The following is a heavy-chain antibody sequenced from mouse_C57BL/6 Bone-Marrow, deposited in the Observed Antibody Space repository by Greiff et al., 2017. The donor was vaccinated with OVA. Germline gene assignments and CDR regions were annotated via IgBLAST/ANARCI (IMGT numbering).Heavy chain of an antibody. J-gene: IGHJ4*01. Sequence: QVQLKQSGAELVRPGASVTLSCKASGYTFTDYEMHWVKQTPVHGLEWIGAIDPETGGTAYNQKFKGKAILTADKSSSTAYMELCSLTSEDSAVYYCTRGYSNYYAMDYWGQGTSVTVSS. CDR1: GYTFTDYE. V-gene: IGHV1-15*01. CDR3: TRGYSNYYAMDY. CDR2: IDPETGGT. D-gene: IGHD2-5*01.